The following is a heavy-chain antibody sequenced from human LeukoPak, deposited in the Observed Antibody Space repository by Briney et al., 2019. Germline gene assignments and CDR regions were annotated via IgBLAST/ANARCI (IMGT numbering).Heavy chain of an antibody. Sequence: GGSLRLSCGASGFTFSAYNIYWVRQAPGRGLEWVTFLSYDGTNGYYADSVKGRFTISRDNSKGMLYLQMNSLTTEDTAVYYCARADTTGWSRPIANWGQGALVVVSS. CDR3: ARADTTGWSRPIAN. D-gene: IGHD6-19*01. J-gene: IGHJ4*02. CDR1: GFTFSAYN. V-gene: IGHV3-30-3*01. CDR2: LSYDGTNG.